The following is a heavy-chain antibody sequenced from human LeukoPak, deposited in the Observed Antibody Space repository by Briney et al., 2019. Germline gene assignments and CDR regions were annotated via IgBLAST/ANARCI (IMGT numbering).Heavy chain of an antibody. Sequence: GGSLRLSCAASGLTVSTNYMSWVRQAPGKGLNWVSVIYRAGPTYYADSVKGRFTISRDNSKNTLYLQMNSLRVEDTAVYYRARVSPSPGYSLTSFDIWGQGTMVTVSS. CDR3: ARVSPSPGYSLTSFDI. J-gene: IGHJ3*02. CDR2: IYRAGPT. CDR1: GLTVSTNY. D-gene: IGHD2-15*01. V-gene: IGHV3-53*01.